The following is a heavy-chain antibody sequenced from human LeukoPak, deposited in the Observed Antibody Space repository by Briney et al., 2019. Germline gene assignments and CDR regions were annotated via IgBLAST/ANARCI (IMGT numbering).Heavy chain of an antibody. D-gene: IGHD2-2*01. V-gene: IGHV3-9*01. CDR1: GFTFHDYA. CDR3: AKDSLGYCSIINCYGWYLDL. CDR2: ISWNSGTM. J-gene: IGHJ2*01. Sequence: GGSLRLSCVASGFTFHDYAMHWVRQAPGKGLEWVPSISWNSGTMGYADSVKGRFTVSRDNAKNSLILQMNYLRPEDTALYYCAKDSLGYCSIINCYGWYLDLWGRGTLVTVSS.